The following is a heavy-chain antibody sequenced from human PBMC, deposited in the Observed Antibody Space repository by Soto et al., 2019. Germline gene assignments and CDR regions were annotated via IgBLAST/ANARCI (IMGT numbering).Heavy chain of an antibody. Sequence: QMQLVQSGPEVKKPGTSVKVSCKASGFTFTSSDVQWVRQARGQRLEWIGWIVVGSGNTNYAQKFQERVTITRDMSTSTAYMELSSLRSEDTAVYYCAAAKGVEMATIIDYWGQGTLVTVSS. CDR1: GFTFTSSD. V-gene: IGHV1-58*01. CDR2: IVVGSGNT. J-gene: IGHJ4*02. CDR3: AAAKGVEMATIIDY. D-gene: IGHD5-12*01.